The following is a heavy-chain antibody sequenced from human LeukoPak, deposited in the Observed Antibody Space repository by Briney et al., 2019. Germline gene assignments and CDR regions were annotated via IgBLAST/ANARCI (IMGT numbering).Heavy chain of an antibody. D-gene: IGHD5-24*01. J-gene: IGHJ4*02. V-gene: IGHV3-43D*03. CDR2: ITWDGGRT. CDR1: GFTFDDYA. CDR3: AKDKGDGYMNGAGLDY. Sequence: PGGSLRLSCAASGFTFDDYAIHWVRQAPGKGLEWVSLITWDGGRTYYADSVKGRFSISRDNSKSSLYLQMTSLRTDDTVMYYCAKDKGDGYMNGAGLDYWGQGTLVTVSS.